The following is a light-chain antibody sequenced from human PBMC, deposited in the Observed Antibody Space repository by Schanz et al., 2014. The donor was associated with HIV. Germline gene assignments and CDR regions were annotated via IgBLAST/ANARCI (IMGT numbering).Light chain of an antibody. CDR3: QHYSTSPIT. CDR2: GAS. V-gene: IGKV3-20*01. CDR1: QSVSSH. J-gene: IGKJ5*01. Sequence: EIVLTQSPATLSLSPGERATLSCRASQSVSSHLAWYQQKPGQAPRLLIYGASSRATGIPDRFSGSGSGTVFTLTISRLEPEDFAVFYCQHYSTSPITFGQGTRLEIK.